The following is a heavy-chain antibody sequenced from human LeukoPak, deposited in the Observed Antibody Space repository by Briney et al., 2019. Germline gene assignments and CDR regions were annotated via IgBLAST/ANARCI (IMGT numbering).Heavy chain of an antibody. CDR3: AKSMVSLYGMDV. J-gene: IGHJ6*02. CDR2: IRYDGSNK. D-gene: IGHD5-18*01. Sequence: GGSLRLSCAASGFTFSSYGMHWVRQAPGKGLEWVAFIRYDGSNKYYADSVKGRFTISRDNSKNTLYLQMNSLRAEDTAVCYCAKSMVSLYGMDVWGQGTTVTVSS. V-gene: IGHV3-30*02. CDR1: GFTFSSYG.